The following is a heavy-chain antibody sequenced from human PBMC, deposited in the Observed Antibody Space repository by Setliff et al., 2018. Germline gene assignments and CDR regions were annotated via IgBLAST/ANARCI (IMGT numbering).Heavy chain of an antibody. D-gene: IGHD6-13*01. V-gene: IGHV3-30*07. CDR2: ISYDGSNK. CDR3: AKDDLGFAAAGTNVVFNY. CDR1: GFTFSSYA. Sequence: PGGSLRLSCAASGFTFSSYAMHWVRQAPGKGLEWVAVISYDGSNKYYADSVKGRFTISRDNSKNTLYLQMNSLRAEDTAMYYCAKDDLGFAAAGTNVVFNYWGQGTLVTVSS. J-gene: IGHJ4*02.